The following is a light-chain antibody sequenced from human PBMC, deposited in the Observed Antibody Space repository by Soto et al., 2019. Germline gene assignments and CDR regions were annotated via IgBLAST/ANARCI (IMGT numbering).Light chain of an antibody. CDR1: SSDVGGFNY. CDR3: SSYAGSNNPLYV. J-gene: IGLJ1*01. V-gene: IGLV2-8*01. Sequence: QSVLTQPPSASGYPGQSVTISCTGTSSDVGGFNYVSWYQQHLGKAPKLMIYEVSQRPSGVPDRFSGSKSGNTASLTVSGLQAEDEADYYCSSYAGSNNPLYVFGTGTKVTVL. CDR2: EVS.